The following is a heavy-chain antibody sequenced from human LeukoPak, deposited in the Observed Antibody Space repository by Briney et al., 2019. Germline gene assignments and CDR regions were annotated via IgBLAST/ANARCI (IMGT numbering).Heavy chain of an antibody. J-gene: IGHJ5*02. Sequence: ASVNVSCKASGGTFSGYAISWVRQAPGQGLEWMGGIIPIFGTANYAQKFQGRVTITTDESTSTAYMELSSLGSEDTAVYYCARESRDDDWFDPWGQGILVTVSS. V-gene: IGHV1-69*05. CDR3: ARESRDDDWFDP. CDR2: IIPIFGTA. CDR1: GGTFSGYA. D-gene: IGHD5-24*01.